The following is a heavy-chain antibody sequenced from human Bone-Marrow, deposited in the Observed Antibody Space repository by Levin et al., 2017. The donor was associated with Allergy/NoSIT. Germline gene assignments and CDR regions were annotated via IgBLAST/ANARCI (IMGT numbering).Heavy chain of an antibody. CDR1: GYTFTSYG. V-gene: IGHV1-18*01. D-gene: IGHD3-3*01. J-gene: IGHJ4*02. CDR3: ARVRYDFWSGPTRMAY. CDR2: ISAYNGNT. Sequence: ASVKVSCKASGYTFTSYGISWVRQAPGQGLEWMGWISAYNGNTNYAQKLQGRVTMTTDTSTSTAYMELRSLRSDDTAVYYCARVRYDFWSGPTRMAYWGQGTLVTVSS.